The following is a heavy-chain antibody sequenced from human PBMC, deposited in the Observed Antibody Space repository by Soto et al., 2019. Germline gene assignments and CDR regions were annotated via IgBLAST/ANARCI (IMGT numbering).Heavy chain of an antibody. CDR1: GYTFTSYG. Sequence: ASVKVSCKASGYTFTSYGISWVRQAPGQGLEWMGWISAYNGNTNYAQKLQGRVTMTTDTSTSTADMELRSLRSDDTAVYYCARLILTGQDYYYYYGMDVWGQGXTVTVYS. CDR3: ARLILTGQDYYYYYGMDV. CDR2: ISAYNGNT. V-gene: IGHV1-18*04. J-gene: IGHJ6*02. D-gene: IGHD3-9*01.